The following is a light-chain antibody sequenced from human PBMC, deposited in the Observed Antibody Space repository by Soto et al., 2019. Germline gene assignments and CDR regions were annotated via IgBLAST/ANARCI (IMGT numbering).Light chain of an antibody. CDR2: SAS. Sequence: EIVLTQSPGTLSLSPGEGATLSCRASQSVSSSYLAWYQQKPGRAPRLLIYSASSRATGIPDRFSGSGSGTDFTLTISRLEPEDFAVYYCQQYGSSRWTFGQGTKVDIK. J-gene: IGKJ1*01. V-gene: IGKV3-20*01. CDR1: QSVSSSY. CDR3: QQYGSSRWT.